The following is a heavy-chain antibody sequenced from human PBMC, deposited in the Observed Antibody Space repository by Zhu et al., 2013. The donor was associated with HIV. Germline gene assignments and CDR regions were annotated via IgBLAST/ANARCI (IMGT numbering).Heavy chain of an antibody. CDR3: ARGGSAEVVPAARRDHYYYYYGMDV. V-gene: IGHV1-69*01. D-gene: IGHD2-2*01. J-gene: IGHJ6*02. CDR2: IIPIFGTA. CDR1: GGTFSSYA. Sequence: QVQLVQSGAEVKKPGSSVKVSCKASGGTFSSYAISWVRQAPGQGLEWMGGIIPIFGTANYAQKFQGRVTITADESTSTAYMELSSLRSEDTAVYYCARGGSAEVVPAARRDHYYYYYGMDVWGQGYHGHRLL.